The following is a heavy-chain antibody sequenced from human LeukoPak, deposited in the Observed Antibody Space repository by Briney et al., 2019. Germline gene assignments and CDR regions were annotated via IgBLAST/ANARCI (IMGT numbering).Heavy chain of an antibody. CDR2: ISSSSSYI. V-gene: IGHV3-21*01. D-gene: IGHD3-22*01. Sequence: GGSLRLSCAASGFTFSSYSMNWVRQAPGKGLEWVSSISSSSSYIYYADSVKGRFTISRDNAKNSLYLQMNSLRAEDTAVYYCARGWYYYDSSGYYTPGDYWGQGTLVTVSS. J-gene: IGHJ4*02. CDR1: GFTFSSYS. CDR3: ARGWYYYDSSGYYTPGDY.